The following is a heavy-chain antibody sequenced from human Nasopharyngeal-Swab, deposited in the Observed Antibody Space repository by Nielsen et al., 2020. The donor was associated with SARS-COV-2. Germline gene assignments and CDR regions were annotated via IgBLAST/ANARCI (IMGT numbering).Heavy chain of an antibody. CDR2: IYYSVTT. CDR3: ARGQFGRSNWFDP. CDR1: GASISRDY. V-gene: IGHV4-59*08. J-gene: IGHJ5*02. Sequence: SETLSLTCSVSGASISRDYWSWIRQSPGQGLEWIGYIYYSVTTNYNPSLNSRATISADTAKNQFSLKVTSVTAADTAVYFCARGQFGRSNWFDPLGQGTLVTVAS. D-gene: IGHD3-10*01.